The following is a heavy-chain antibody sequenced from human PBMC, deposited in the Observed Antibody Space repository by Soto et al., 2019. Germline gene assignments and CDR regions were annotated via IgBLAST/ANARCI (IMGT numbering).Heavy chain of an antibody. CDR3: ARGGHVVVVTAALDY. Sequence: QVQLVQSGAEVKKPGASVKVSCKASGDTFTDYYIHWVRQAPGQGLEWMGTVNPSGGHTTYAPHCLGRMPMTRDTSTSTRYMELTSLTSEDTAVYYCARGGHVVVVTAALDYWGQGTLVTVSS. CDR1: GDTFTDYY. J-gene: IGHJ4*02. CDR2: VNPSGGHT. V-gene: IGHV1-46*01. D-gene: IGHD2-21*02.